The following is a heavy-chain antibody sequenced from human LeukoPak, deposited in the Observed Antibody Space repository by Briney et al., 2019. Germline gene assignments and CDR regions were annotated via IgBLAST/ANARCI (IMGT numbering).Heavy chain of an antibody. CDR1: GGSITSGGYS. Sequence: SETLSLTCTVSGGSITSGGYSWSWIRQPPGEGLEWIGYIHHSGNTYYNPSLKSRVIISLDRSKNQFSLKLTSVTAADTAVYYCARIKSEFLWGSNFDYWGQGTLVTVSS. CDR2: IHHSGNT. CDR3: ARIKSEFLWGSNFDY. J-gene: IGHJ4*02. V-gene: IGHV4-30-2*01. D-gene: IGHD3-16*01.